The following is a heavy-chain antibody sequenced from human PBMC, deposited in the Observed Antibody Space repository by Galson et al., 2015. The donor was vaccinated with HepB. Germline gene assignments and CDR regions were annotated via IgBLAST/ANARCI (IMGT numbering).Heavy chain of an antibody. D-gene: IGHD3-9*01. J-gene: IGHJ6*02. CDR1: GFTFSSYA. CDR2: ISYDGSNK. V-gene: IGHV3-30-3*01. Sequence: SLRLSCAASGFTFSSYAMHWVRQAPGKGLEWVAVISYDGSNKYYADSVKGRFTISRDNSKNTLYLQMNSLRAEDTAVYYCARDWLGLTRNYYYYYGMDVWGQGTTVTVSS. CDR3: ARDWLGLTRNYYYYYGMDV.